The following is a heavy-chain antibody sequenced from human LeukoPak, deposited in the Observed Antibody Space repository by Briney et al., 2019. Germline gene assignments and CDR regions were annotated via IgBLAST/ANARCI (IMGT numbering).Heavy chain of an antibody. CDR2: ISSGGSTI. CDR1: GFTFSSYE. Sequence: RGSLRLSCAASGFTFSSYEMNWVRQAPGKGLEWVSHISSGGSTIYYADSVKGRFTISRDNAKNSLYLQMNSLRAEDTAVYYCTRDRKEGGWYYGMDVWGKGTTVTVSS. V-gene: IGHV3-48*03. D-gene: IGHD6-19*01. CDR3: TRDRKEGGWYYGMDV. J-gene: IGHJ6*04.